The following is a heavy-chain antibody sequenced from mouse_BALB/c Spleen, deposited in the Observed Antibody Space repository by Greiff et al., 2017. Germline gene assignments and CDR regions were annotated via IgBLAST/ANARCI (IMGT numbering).Heavy chain of an antibody. D-gene: IGHD1-2*01. V-gene: IGHV1-14*01. Sequence: VQLKESGPELVKPGASVKMSCKASGYTFTSYVMHWVKQKPGQGLEWIGYINPYNDGTKYNEKFKGKATLTSDKSSSTAYMELSSLTSEDSAVYYCARAFPIHYYDPFAYWGQGTLVTVSA. CDR3: ARAFPIHYYDPFAY. J-gene: IGHJ3*01. CDR1: GYTFTSYV. CDR2: INPYNDGT.